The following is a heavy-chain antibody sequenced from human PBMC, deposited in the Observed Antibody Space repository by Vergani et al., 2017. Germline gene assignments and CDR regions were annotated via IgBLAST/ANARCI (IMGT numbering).Heavy chain of an antibody. D-gene: IGHD5-12*01. J-gene: IGHJ5*02. CDR1: GYTFTSYG. CDR2: ISAYNGNT. V-gene: IGHV1-18*01. CDR3: ARDGYSGYDLLFNWFDP. Sequence: QVQLVQSGAEVKKPGASVKVSCKASGYTFTSYGISWVRQAPGQGLEWMGWISAYNGNTNYAQKPQGRVTMTTDTSTSTAYMELRSLRSDDTAVYYCARDGYSGYDLLFNWFDPWGQGTLVTVSS.